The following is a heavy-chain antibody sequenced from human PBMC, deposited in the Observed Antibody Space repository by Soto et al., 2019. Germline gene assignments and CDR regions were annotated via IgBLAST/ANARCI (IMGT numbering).Heavy chain of an antibody. CDR1: GGSFSGYY. Sequence: SETLSLTCAVYGGSFSGYYWSWIRQPPGKGLEWIGEINHSGSTNYNPSLKSRVTISVDTSKNQFSLKLSSVTAADTPVYDCVIFVYWCQGTLVTVSS. V-gene: IGHV4-34*01. CDR3: VIFVY. J-gene: IGHJ4*02. CDR2: INHSGST. D-gene: IGHD3-3*01.